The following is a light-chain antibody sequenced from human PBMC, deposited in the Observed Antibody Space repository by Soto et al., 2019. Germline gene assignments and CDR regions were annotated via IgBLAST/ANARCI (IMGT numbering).Light chain of an antibody. CDR2: SHN. J-gene: IGLJ1*01. Sequence: QSVLTQPPSASGTPGQRVTISCSGSSSNIGSNTVNWYQQLPGTAPKLLIYSHNQRPSGVPDRFSGSQSGTSASLAISGLQSEDEADYYCAAWDDRLNGSVFGTGTKLTVL. V-gene: IGLV1-44*01. CDR3: AAWDDRLNGSV. CDR1: SSNIGSNT.